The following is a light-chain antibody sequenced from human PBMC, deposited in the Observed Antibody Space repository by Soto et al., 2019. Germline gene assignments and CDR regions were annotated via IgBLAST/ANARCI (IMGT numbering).Light chain of an antibody. CDR1: SSDVGGYNY. CDR3: SSYTSSSTVV. V-gene: IGLV2-14*01. J-gene: IGLJ2*01. CDR2: EVS. Sequence: QSALTQPTSVSESPGQSITISCTGTSSDVGGYNYVSWYQQHPGKAPKLMIYEVSYRPSGVSNRFSGSKSGNTASLTISGLQAEDEADYYCSSYTSSSTVVFGGGTKLTVL.